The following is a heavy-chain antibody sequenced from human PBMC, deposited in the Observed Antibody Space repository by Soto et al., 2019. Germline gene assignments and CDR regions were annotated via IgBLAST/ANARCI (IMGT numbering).Heavy chain of an antibody. CDR1: GFTFSSYG. V-gene: IGHV3-30*18. J-gene: IGHJ6*03. CDR2: ISYDGSNK. Sequence: GGSLRLSCAASGFTFSSYGMHWVRQAPGKGLEWVAVISYDGSNKYYADSVKGRFTISRDNSKNTLYLQMNSLRAEDTAVYYCAKDQETGYSSGWDEYYYYYMDVWGKGTTVTVSS. D-gene: IGHD6-19*01. CDR3: AKDQETGYSSGWDEYYYYYMDV.